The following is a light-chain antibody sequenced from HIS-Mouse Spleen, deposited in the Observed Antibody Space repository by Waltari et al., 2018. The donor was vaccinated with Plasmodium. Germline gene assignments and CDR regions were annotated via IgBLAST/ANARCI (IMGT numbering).Light chain of an antibody. Sequence: SYELTQPPSVSVSPGQTASITCSGDKLGDKYACWYQQKPGQSPVLVIYQDSKRPSGIPERFSGSNSGNTATLTISGTPAMDEADYYCQAWDSSTDYVFGTGTKVTVL. V-gene: IGLV3-1*01. CDR2: QDS. J-gene: IGLJ1*01. CDR3: QAWDSSTDYV. CDR1: KLGDKY.